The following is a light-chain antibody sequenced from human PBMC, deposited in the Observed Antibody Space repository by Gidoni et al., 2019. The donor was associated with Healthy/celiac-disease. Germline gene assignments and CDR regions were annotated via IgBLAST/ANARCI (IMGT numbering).Light chain of an antibody. J-gene: IGKJ4*01. CDR1: QSVSSN. CDR3: QQYNNWPPLT. Sequence: EIVMTQSPATLSVSPGERATLSCRASQSVSSNLAWYQQKPGQAPRLLIYGASTRATGIPARFSGSGSGTEFTLTISSLQSEDFVVYYCQQYNNWPPLTFXGXTKVEIK. CDR2: GAS. V-gene: IGKV3-15*01.